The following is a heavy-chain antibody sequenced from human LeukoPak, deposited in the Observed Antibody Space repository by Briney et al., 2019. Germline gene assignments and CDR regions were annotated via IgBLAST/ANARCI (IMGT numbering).Heavy chain of an antibody. CDR3: ARGGHDYVWGSYRKPFDY. D-gene: IGHD3-16*02. J-gene: IGHJ4*02. CDR1: GGSFSGYY. CDR2: INNSGSS. Sequence: SETLSLTCAVYGGSFSGYYWSWIRQPPGKGREGIGEINNSGSSNYNPSRKSRVTISVATSKNQFSLKLSSVTAADTAVYYCARGGHDYVWGSYRKPFDYWGQGTLVTVSS. V-gene: IGHV4-34*01.